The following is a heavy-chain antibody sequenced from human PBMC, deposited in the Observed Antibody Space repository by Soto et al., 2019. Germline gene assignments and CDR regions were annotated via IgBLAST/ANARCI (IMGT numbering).Heavy chain of an antibody. J-gene: IGHJ4*02. CDR3: ATDDYGAFAF. Sequence: GSVEASARPCGYPFPAHYIHWIRQVPGQGLECLRCIDPRSRVTNYAQKFHGRVTMTRYMPIKTVYMALSWLTSDDTAGYYCATDDYGAFAFWGQGSLFTISS. CDR2: IDPRSRVT. V-gene: IGHV1-2*02. CDR1: GYPFPAHY. D-gene: IGHD4-17*01.